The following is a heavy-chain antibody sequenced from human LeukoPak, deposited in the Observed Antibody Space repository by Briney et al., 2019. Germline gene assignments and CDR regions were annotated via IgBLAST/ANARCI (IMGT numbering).Heavy chain of an antibody. V-gene: IGHV3-30*04. Sequence: GGSLRPSCAASGFTFSSYAMHWVRQAPGKGLEWVAVISYDGSNKYYADSVKGRFTISRDNSKNTLYLQMNSLRAEDTAVYYCAANFGYWGQGTLVTVSS. CDR1: GFTFSSYA. CDR3: AANFGY. CDR2: ISYDGSNK. J-gene: IGHJ4*02.